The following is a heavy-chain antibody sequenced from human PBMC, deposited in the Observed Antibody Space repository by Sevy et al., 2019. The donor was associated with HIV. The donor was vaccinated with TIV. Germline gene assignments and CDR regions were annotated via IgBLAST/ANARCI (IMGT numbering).Heavy chain of an antibody. Sequence: SETLSLTCTVSGGSVSSGSYYWSWIRQPPGKGLEWIGYIYYSGSTNYNPSLKSRVTISVDTSKNQFSLKLSSVTAADTAVYYCARGVWFGELYRMDVWGQGTTVTVSS. D-gene: IGHD3-10*01. CDR3: ARGVWFGELYRMDV. CDR2: IYYSGST. J-gene: IGHJ6*02. V-gene: IGHV4-61*01. CDR1: GGSVSSGSYY.